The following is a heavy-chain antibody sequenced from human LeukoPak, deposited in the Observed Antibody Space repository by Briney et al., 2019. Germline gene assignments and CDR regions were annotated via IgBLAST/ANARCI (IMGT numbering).Heavy chain of an antibody. CDR2: INPNSGGT. J-gene: IGHJ4*02. CDR3: GRDLIGIGLPTVTIEGFY. Sequence: ASVKVSCKAFGYTFTGYYMHWVRHTPVHRLLWIGCINPNSGGTNSAQKFQGRVTMTTDTYISTASTELSRLRSDDTAVCYCGRDLIGIGLPTVTIEGFYWGEGTLVTVSS. CDR1: GYTFTGYY. V-gene: IGHV1-2*02. D-gene: IGHD4-17*01.